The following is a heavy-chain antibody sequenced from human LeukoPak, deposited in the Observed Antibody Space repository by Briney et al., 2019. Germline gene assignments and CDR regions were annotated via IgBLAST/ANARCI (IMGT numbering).Heavy chain of an antibody. J-gene: IGHJ3*02. CDR1: GVSLSTSGVG. Sequence: SGPTLVNPTQTLTXTCTFSGVSLSTSGVGVGWIRQPPGKALEWLALIYWDDDKRYSPSLKSRLTITKDTSKNQVVLTMTNMDPVDTATYYCARADPKIVGATPGAFDIWGQGTMVTVSS. D-gene: IGHD1-26*01. CDR2: IYWDDDK. V-gene: IGHV2-5*02. CDR3: ARADPKIVGATPGAFDI.